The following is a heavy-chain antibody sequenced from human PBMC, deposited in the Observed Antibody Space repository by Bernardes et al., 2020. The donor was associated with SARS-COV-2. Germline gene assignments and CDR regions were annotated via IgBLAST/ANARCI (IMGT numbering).Heavy chain of an antibody. CDR2: ISPYNGNT. J-gene: IGHJ6*02. Sequence: APVKVSCKSSGYTFTNYAISWVRQAPGQGLEWMGWISPYNGNTNYASRLQGRVTMTTDTSTSTAYMEVRSLRFDDKAVYYCAKENGEVPAGMWRSDWYNGMDVWGQGTTVSVSS. V-gene: IGHV1-18*04. D-gene: IGHD6-19*01. CDR1: GYTFTNYA. CDR3: AKENGEVPAGMWRSDWYNGMDV.